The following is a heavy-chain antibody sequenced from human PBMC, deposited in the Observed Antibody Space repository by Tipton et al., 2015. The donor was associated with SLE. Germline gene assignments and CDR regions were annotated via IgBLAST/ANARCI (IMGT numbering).Heavy chain of an antibody. J-gene: IGHJ5*02. CDR1: GGSISSHY. CDR3: VHYYYESSGYNYIDP. V-gene: IGHV4-59*03. D-gene: IGHD3-22*01. Sequence: GLVKPSGTLSLTCTVSGGSISSHYWSWIRQPPGKGLEWIGYIYYSGSTYYNPSLKSRVTISVDTSKNEFSLKLRSVTAADTAVYYCVHYYYESSGYNYIDPWGQGILVTVSS. CDR2: IYYSGST.